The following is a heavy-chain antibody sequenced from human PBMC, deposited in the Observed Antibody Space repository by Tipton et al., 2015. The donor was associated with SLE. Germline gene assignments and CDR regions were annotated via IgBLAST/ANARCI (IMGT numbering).Heavy chain of an antibody. CDR1: GGSISSSSYY. J-gene: IGHJ6*02. Sequence: TLSLTCTVSGGSISSSSYYWGWIRQPPGKGLEWIGSIYYSGGTYYNPSLKSRVTISVDTSKNQFSLKLSSVTAADTAVYYCARRTGAIFGVVIYYYYYGMDVWGQGTTVTVSS. D-gene: IGHD3-3*01. CDR2: IYYSGGT. CDR3: ARRTGAIFGVVIYYYYYGMDV. V-gene: IGHV4-39*07.